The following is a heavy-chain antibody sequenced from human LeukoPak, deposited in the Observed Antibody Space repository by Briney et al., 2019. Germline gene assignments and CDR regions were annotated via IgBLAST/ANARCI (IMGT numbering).Heavy chain of an antibody. CDR2: INHSGST. CDR3: ARSVSGSYYDWFDP. CDR1: GGSLRGYY. V-gene: IGHV4-34*01. D-gene: IGHD1-26*01. J-gene: IGHJ5*02. Sequence: SETLSLTCEVYGGSLRGYYWSWIRQPPGKGLEWIGEINHSGSTNCNPSLESRVTISADTSKIQFYLKVTSVTAADTAVYYCARSVSGSYYDWFDPWGQGTLVTVSS.